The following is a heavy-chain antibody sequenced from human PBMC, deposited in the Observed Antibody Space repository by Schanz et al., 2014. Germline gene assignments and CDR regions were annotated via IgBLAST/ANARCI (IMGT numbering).Heavy chain of an antibody. V-gene: IGHV3-23*01. CDR1: GFTFSSYA. Sequence: EVQLLESGGGLVQPGGSLRLSCAASGFTFSSYAMSWVRQAPGKGLEWVSALSGSGGSTYYADSVKGRFTISRDRFQNTLYLRMSSLRAEDTAVYYCARDNYYGSGSCAYWGQGTLXTVSS. D-gene: IGHD3-10*01. CDR3: ARDNYYGSGSCAY. CDR2: LSGSGGST. J-gene: IGHJ4*02.